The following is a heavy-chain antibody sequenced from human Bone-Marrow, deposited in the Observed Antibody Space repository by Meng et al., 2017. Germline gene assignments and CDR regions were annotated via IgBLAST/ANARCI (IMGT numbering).Heavy chain of an antibody. V-gene: IGHV4-39*07. CDR1: GGSISSSSYY. CDR2: IYYSGST. J-gene: IGHJ4*02. Sequence: QRQRQEAGPGLVKPSETLSLTCTVSGGSISSSSYYWGWIRQPPGKGLEWIGSIYYSGSTYYNPSLKSRVTISVDTSKNQFSLKLSSVTAADTAVYYCAKYSYGLGDYLDYWGQGALVTVSS. D-gene: IGHD5-18*01. CDR3: AKYSYGLGDYLDY.